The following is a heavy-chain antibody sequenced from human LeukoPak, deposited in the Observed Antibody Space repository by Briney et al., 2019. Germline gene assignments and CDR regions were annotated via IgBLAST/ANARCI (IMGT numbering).Heavy chain of an antibody. CDR2: IYYSGST. D-gene: IGHD6-19*01. J-gene: IGHJ4*02. CDR1: GGSISSSSYY. V-gene: IGHV4-39*07. CDR3: AREVIAVAGTGY. Sequence: SETLSLTCTASGGSISSSSYYWGWIRQPPGKGLERIGSIYYSGSTYYNPSLKSRVTISVDTSKNQFSLKLSSVTAADTAVYYCAREVIAVAGTGYWGQGTLVTVSS.